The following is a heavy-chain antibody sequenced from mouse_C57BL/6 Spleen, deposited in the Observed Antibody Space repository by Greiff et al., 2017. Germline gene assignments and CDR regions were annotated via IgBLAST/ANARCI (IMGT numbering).Heavy chain of an antibody. J-gene: IGHJ2*01. V-gene: IGHV1-69*01. CDR3: AKASRYGSSPYFDY. Sequence: QVQLQQPGAELVMPGASVKLSCKASGYTFTSYWMHWVKQRPGQGLEWIGEIDPSDSYTNYNQKFKGKSTLTVDKSSSAAYMQLSSLTSEDSAVYDVAKASRYGSSPYFDYWGQGTTLTVSS. D-gene: IGHD1-1*01. CDR1: GYTFTSYW. CDR2: IDPSDSYT.